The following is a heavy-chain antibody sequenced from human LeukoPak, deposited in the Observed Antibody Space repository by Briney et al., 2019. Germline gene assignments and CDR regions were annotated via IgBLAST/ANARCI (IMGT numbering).Heavy chain of an antibody. D-gene: IGHD4-17*01. CDR2: INWNGRST. Sequence: GGSLRLSCAASTFTFDDHGMCWVRHYPGKGLEWISGINWNGRSTAYADSVKGRFTISRDNAKNSLYLQMNSLRAEDTAVYYCARTTVTAGRTNWFDPWGQGTLVIVSS. V-gene: IGHV3-20*04. CDR1: TFTFDDHG. J-gene: IGHJ5*02. CDR3: ARTTVTAGRTNWFDP.